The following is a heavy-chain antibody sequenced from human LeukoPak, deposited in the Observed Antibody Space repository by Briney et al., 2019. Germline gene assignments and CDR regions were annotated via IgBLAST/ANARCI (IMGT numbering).Heavy chain of an antibody. D-gene: IGHD3-10*01. J-gene: IGHJ2*01. V-gene: IGHV3-74*01. CDR3: ARGRGWYFDL. CDR1: GFTFSNYW. CDR2: INSDGRII. Sequence: GRSLRLSCAASGFTFSNYWMHWVRQVPGKGLVWVSHINSDGRIINYADSVKGRSTISRDNAKNTLYLQMNSLRVEDTAVYYCARGRGWYFDLWGRGTLVTASS.